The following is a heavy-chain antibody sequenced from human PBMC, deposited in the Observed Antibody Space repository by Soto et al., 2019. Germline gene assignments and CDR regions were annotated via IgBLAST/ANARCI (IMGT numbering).Heavy chain of an antibody. CDR1: GFTFSSYG. CDR3: AKDRSVAVAGTYGMDV. J-gene: IGHJ6*02. D-gene: IGHD6-19*01. V-gene: IGHV3-30*18. Sequence: SLRLSCAASGFTFSSYGMHWVRQAPGRGLEWVAVISYDGSNKYYADSVKGRFTISRENSKNTLYLQMNSLRAEDTAVYYCAKDRSVAVAGTYGMDVWGQGTTVTVSS. CDR2: ISYDGSNK.